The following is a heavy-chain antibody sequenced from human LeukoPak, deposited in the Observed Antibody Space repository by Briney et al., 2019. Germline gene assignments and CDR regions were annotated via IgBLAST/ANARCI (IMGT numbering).Heavy chain of an antibody. CDR1: GFTFSSYW. V-gene: IGHV3-7*01. D-gene: IGHD6-19*01. Sequence: GGSLRLSCAASGFTFSSYWMSWVRQAPGKGLEWVAHIKPDGSEKNYVDAVRGRFTLFRDDAKNSVYLQMNSLRVEDTAVYYCARDSGSGGPWGQGTPVTVSS. CDR2: IKPDGSEK. J-gene: IGHJ5*02. CDR3: ARDSGSGGP.